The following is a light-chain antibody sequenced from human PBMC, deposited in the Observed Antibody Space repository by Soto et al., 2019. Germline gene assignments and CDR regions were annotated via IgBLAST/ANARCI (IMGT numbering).Light chain of an antibody. J-gene: IGKJ3*01. Sequence: IQLTQSPSSLSASVGDGVTITCRASQGMRSFLAWYQQKPGKAPKLLIYGASTLQSGVPSRFSGSGSGTDFTLTISRLQPEDFATYYCQHLNSNTGTFGPGTKVDIK. CDR1: QGMRSF. CDR3: QHLNSNTGT. CDR2: GAS. V-gene: IGKV1-9*01.